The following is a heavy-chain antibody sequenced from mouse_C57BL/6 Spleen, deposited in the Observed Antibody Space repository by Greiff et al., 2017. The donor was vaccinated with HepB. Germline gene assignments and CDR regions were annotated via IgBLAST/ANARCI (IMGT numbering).Heavy chain of an antibody. CDR1: GYTFTSYT. V-gene: IGHV1-4*01. Sequence: VKLVESGAELARPGASVKMSCKASGYTFTSYTMHWVKQRPGQGLEWIGYINPSSGYTKYNQKFKDKATLTADKSSSTAYMQLSSLTSEDSAVYYCARRAYDYGDYWGQGTTLTVSS. CDR3: ARRAYDYGDY. J-gene: IGHJ2*01. CDR2: INPSSGYT. D-gene: IGHD2-4*01.